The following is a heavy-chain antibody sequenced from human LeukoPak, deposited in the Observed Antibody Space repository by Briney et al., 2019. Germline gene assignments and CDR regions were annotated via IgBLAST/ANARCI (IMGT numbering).Heavy chain of an antibody. CDR1: GFTLSNYG. D-gene: IGHD6-13*01. J-gene: IGHJ4*02. Sequence: GGTLRLSCAASGFTLSNYGMRWVRQAPGKGLEWVSGIRGSGDSTYYADSVKGRFTISRDNSKNTLYLQMNSLRAEDTAVYYCAKVKGSSWYRVFDYWGQGTLVTVSS. V-gene: IGHV3-23*01. CDR2: IRGSGDST. CDR3: AKVKGSSWYRVFDY.